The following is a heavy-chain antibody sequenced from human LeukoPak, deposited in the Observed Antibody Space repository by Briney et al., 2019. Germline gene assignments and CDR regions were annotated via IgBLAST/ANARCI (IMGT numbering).Heavy chain of an antibody. D-gene: IGHD1-26*01. V-gene: IGHV3-33*01. Sequence: GGSLRLSCAASGFTFSSYGMHWVRQAPGKGLEWVAVIWYDGSNKYYADSVKGRFTISRDNSKNTLYLQMNSLRAEDTAVYYCARGHLEWELRGFDAFDIWGQGTMVTVSS. CDR3: ARGHLEWELRGFDAFDI. CDR1: GFTFSSYG. CDR2: IWYDGSNK. J-gene: IGHJ3*02.